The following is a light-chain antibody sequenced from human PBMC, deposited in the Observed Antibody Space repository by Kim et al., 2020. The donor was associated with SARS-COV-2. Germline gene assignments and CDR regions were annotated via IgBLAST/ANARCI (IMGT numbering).Light chain of an antibody. V-gene: IGKV1-39*01. CDR3: QQSFSTPQT. Sequence: DIQMTQSPPSLSASVGDRIIITCRASQTIDRHLSWYQQKPGKAPTLLIFGASSLHGGVPSRFSGSGSGRQYVLTISSLQPEDFATYFCQQSFSTPQTFGLGTKVDIK. CDR1: QTIDRH. CDR2: GAS. J-gene: IGKJ1*01.